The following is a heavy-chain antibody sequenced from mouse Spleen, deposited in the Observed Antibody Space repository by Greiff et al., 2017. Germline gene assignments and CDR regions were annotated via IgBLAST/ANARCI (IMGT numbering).Heavy chain of an antibody. CDR3: ARRTVVASMDY. CDR2: IDPSDSYT. D-gene: IGHD1-1*01. CDR1: GYTFTSYW. Sequence: QVQLKESGAELVKPGASVKLSCKASGYTFTSYWMHWVKQRPGQGLEWIGEIDPSDSYTNYNQKFKGKATLTVGKSSSTAYMQLSSLTSEDSAVYYCARRTVVASMDYWGQGTSVTVSS. J-gene: IGHJ4*01. V-gene: IGHV1-69*02.